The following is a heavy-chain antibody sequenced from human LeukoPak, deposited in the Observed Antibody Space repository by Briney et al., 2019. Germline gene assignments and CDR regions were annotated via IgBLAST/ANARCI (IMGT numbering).Heavy chain of an antibody. Sequence: GGSLRLSCAASGFTFSSYSMNWVRQAPGKGLEWVSYISSSSSYTDYADSVKGRFTISRDNAKNSLNLQMNSLRAEDTAVYYCARDSGYSGYSDYWGQGTLVTVSS. V-gene: IGHV3-21*05. CDR1: GFTFSSYS. CDR2: ISSSSSYT. CDR3: ARDSGYSGYSDY. D-gene: IGHD5-12*01. J-gene: IGHJ4*02.